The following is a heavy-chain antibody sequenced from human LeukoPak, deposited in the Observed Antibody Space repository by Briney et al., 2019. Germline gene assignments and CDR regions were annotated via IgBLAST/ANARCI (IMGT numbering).Heavy chain of an antibody. Sequence: EASAKVSCKASGYSFTSNYIHWVRQAPGQGLEWMGMIYPRDGSTSYAQKFQGRVTVTRDTSTSTVHMELSGLRSEDTAVYYCARDQEAFDYWGQGTLVTVSS. CDR3: ARDQEAFDY. J-gene: IGHJ4*02. V-gene: IGHV1-46*01. CDR2: IYPRDGST. CDR1: GYSFTSNY.